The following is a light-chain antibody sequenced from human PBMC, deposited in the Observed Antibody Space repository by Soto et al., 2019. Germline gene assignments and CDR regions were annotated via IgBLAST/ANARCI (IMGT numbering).Light chain of an antibody. CDR1: SGHNSYT. J-gene: IGLJ2*01. CDR3: QSWGAGIVV. Sequence: QLVLTQSPSASASLGASVKLTCTLSSGHNSYTIAWHQQQPEKGPRYLMKLNSDGSHRKGDGIPDRFSGSSSGAERYLTISSLQSEDEADYYCQSWGAGIVVFGGGTKVTVL. V-gene: IGLV4-69*01. CDR2: LNSDGSH.